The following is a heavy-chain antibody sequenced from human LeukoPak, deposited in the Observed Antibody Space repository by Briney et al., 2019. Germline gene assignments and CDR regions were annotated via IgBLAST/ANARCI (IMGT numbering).Heavy chain of an antibody. CDR3: ARGFGSGYDFPTYYYGMDV. D-gene: IGHD5-12*01. Sequence: SETLSLTCTVSGGSISDYFWSWIRQPPGKGLEWVGYVFYNGSTNYNPSLKSRVTISIDTSRIRFSLRLSSVTAADTARYYCARGFGSGYDFPTYYYGMDVWGQGTTVTVSS. J-gene: IGHJ6*02. CDR2: VFYNGST. CDR1: GGSISDYF. V-gene: IGHV4-59*01.